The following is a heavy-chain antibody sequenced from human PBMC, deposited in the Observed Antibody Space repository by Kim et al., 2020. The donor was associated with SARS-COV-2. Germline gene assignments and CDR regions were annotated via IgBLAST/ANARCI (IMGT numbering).Heavy chain of an antibody. CDR3: ARGPSPGGDFWSGYYYYGMDV. V-gene: IGHV3-48*03. D-gene: IGHD3-3*01. Sequence: GGSLRLSCAASGFTFSSYEMNWVRQAPGKGLEWVSSISSSGGTIYYADSVKGRFTISRDNSKNSLYLQMNSLRAEDTAVYYCARGPSPGGDFWSGYYYYGMDVWGQGTTVTASS. J-gene: IGHJ6*02. CDR2: ISSSGGTI. CDR1: GFTFSSYE.